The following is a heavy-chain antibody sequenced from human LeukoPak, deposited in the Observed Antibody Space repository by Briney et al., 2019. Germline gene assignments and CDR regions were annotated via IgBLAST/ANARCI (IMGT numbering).Heavy chain of an antibody. CDR1: GFTFSSYW. V-gene: IGHV3-53*01. CDR3: ARDSAGNQYSSGNFDL. J-gene: IGHJ4*02. D-gene: IGHD3-10*01. CDR2: LYAGGES. Sequence: PGGSLRLSCAASGFTFSSYWMHWVRQAPGKGLEWVSVLYAGGESYYADSVLGRFTISRDNSNNTVFLEMNSLTADDTAVYFCARDSAGNQYSSGNFDLWGQGTLVTVSS.